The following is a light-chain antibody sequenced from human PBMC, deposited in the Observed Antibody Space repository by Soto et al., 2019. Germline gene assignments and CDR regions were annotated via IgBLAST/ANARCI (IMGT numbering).Light chain of an antibody. V-gene: IGKV3-20*01. CDR1: QSVSSSY. J-gene: IGKJ1*01. CDR2: RAS. CDR3: QEYGTSRT. Sequence: EIVLTQSPGTLSLSPGERATLSCRASQSVSSSYLAWYQQKPGQAPSVLIYRASSRATGIPDRGSASGSGTGFTLTISRLKISDLAVDYFPDYYRQEYGTSRTFGQGTKVDIK.